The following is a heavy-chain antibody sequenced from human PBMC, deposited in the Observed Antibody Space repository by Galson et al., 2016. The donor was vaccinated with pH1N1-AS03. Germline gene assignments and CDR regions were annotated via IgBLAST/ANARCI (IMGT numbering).Heavy chain of an antibody. CDR2: MSYEGTTT. CDR3: AREEGGFGSNWLQTDAFDI. D-gene: IGHD6-13*01. J-gene: IGHJ3*02. CDR1: GFIFTHYS. V-gene: IGHV3-30-3*01. Sequence: LRLSCAASGFIFTHYSMHWVRQAPGKGLEWVAVMSYEGTTTYYADSVKGRFTISRDNSKNTLYLQMNSLRTEDTALYYCAREEGGFGSNWLQTDAFDIRGQGTMVTVSS.